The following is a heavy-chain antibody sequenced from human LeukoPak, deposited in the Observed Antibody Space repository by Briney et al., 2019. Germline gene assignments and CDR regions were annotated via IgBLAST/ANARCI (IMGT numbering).Heavy chain of an antibody. Sequence: GGSLRLSCAASGFTFSSYEMNWVRQAPGKGLEWVSYISSSGSTIYYADSVKGRFTISRDNAKNSLYLQMNSLRAEDTAVYYCARKKWELLPDYWGQGTLVTVSS. J-gene: IGHJ4*02. CDR2: ISSSGSTI. CDR3: ARKKWELLPDY. CDR1: GFTFSSYE. V-gene: IGHV3-48*03. D-gene: IGHD1-26*01.